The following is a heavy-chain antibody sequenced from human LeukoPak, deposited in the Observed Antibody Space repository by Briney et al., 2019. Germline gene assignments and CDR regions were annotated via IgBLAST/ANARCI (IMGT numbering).Heavy chain of an antibody. CDR2: VSSHGNDG. CDR1: EFTFSHFA. Sequence: GGSLRLSCAVSEFTFSHFAMHWVRQAPGKGLEGVAVVSSHGNDGYYADSVKGRFTISRDNSKNTLYLQIDSLRAEDTAIYYCTRDAYNFNDFDYWGQGTLVTVSS. J-gene: IGHJ4*02. V-gene: IGHV3-30*01. D-gene: IGHD5-24*01. CDR3: TRDAYNFNDFDY.